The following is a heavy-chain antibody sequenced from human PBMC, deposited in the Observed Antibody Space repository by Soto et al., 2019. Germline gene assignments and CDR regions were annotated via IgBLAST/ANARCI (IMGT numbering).Heavy chain of an antibody. CDR2: IYYSGST. CDR1: GGSISSYY. J-gene: IGHJ4*02. D-gene: IGHD3-16*02. CDR3: ARAMITFGGVIVGKGYYFDY. V-gene: IGHV4-59*08. Sequence: QVQLQESGPGLVKPSETLSLTCTVSGGSISSYYWSWIRQPPGKGLEWIGYIYYSGSTNYNPSLKSRVTISVDTSKNQFSLKLSSVTAADTAVYYCARAMITFGGVIVGKGYYFDYWGQGTLVTVSS.